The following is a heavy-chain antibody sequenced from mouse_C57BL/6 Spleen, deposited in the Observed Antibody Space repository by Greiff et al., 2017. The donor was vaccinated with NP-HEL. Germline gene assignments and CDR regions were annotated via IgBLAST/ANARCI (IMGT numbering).Heavy chain of an antibody. V-gene: IGHV1-62-2*01. CDR3: ARHEGFYYGNSPWFAY. J-gene: IGHJ3*01. Sequence: QVQLQQSGAELVKPGASVKLSCKASGYTFTEYTIHWVKQRPGQGLEWVGWFYPGSGSIKYNEKFKDQVTLTADKSSSTVYMELSRLTSEDSAVYFCARHEGFYYGNSPWFAYWGQGTLVTVSA. CDR1: GYTFTEYT. D-gene: IGHD2-1*01. CDR2: FYPGSGSI.